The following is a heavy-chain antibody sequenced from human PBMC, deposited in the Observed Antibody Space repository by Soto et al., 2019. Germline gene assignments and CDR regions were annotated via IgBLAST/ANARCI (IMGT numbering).Heavy chain of an antibody. J-gene: IGHJ4*02. CDR2: ISYDGSNK. Sequence: GGSLRLSCAASGFTFSSYAMHWVRQAPGKGLEWVAVISYDGSNKFYADSVKGRFTISRDNSKNTPYLQMNSLRAEDTTLYYCARDGPGFCSSVSCFFPEYWGQGTLVTVSS. CDR3: ARDGPGFCSSVSCFFPEY. D-gene: IGHD2-2*01. V-gene: IGHV3-30-3*01. CDR1: GFTFSSYA.